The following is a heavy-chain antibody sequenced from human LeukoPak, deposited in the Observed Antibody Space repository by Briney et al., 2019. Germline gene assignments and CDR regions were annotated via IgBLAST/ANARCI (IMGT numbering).Heavy chain of an antibody. J-gene: IGHJ6*03. CDR2: SNHSGST. V-gene: IGHV4-34*01. CDR1: GGSFSGYY. Sequence: KTSETLSLTCAVYGGSFSGYYWSWIRHPPGKGLEWMGESNHSGSTNYNPSLKSRVPISVDTSKNQFSLKLSSVTAAGTAIYYCARDFSRRSNVYYYYYMDVWGKGTPVTVSS. CDR3: ARDFSRRSNVYYYYYMDV.